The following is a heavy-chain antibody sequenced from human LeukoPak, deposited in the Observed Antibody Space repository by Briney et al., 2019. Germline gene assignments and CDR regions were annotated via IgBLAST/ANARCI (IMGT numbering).Heavy chain of an antibody. CDR3: ARASPSPRAFDI. CDR1: GFTFDDYG. V-gene: IGHV3-20*04. Sequence: GGSLRLSCAASGFTFDDYGMSWVRHAPGKGLEWVSGINWNGGSTGYADSVKGRFTISRDNAKNSLYLQMNSLRAEDTALYYCARASPSPRAFDIWGQGTMVTVSS. J-gene: IGHJ3*02. CDR2: INWNGGST.